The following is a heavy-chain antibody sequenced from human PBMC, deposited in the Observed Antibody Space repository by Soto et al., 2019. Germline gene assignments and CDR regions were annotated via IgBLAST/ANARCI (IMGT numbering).Heavy chain of an antibody. V-gene: IGHV4-31*03. CDR1: GGSISSGGYY. D-gene: IGHD3-16*02. Sequence: PSETLSLTCTVSGGSISSGGYYWSWIRQHPGKGLEWIGYIYYSGSTYYNPSLKSRVTISVGTSKNQFSLKLSSVTAADTAVYYCARVMGRPMITFGGVIVYNWFDPWGQGTLVTVSS. CDR3: ARVMGRPMITFGGVIVYNWFDP. CDR2: IYYSGST. J-gene: IGHJ5*02.